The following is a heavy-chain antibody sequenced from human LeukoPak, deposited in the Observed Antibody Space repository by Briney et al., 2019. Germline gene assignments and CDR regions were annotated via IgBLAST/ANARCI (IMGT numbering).Heavy chain of an antibody. J-gene: IGHJ4*02. D-gene: IGHD1-14*01. CDR2: FYYSGST. Sequence: SETLSLTCTVSGGSITNYYWSWIRQPPGKGLEWLGYFYYSGSTTYNPSLKSRVTISVDTSKNQFSLKLSSVTAADTAVYYCARGHSANRDWGQGTLVTVSS. CDR3: ARGHSANRD. CDR1: GGSITNYY. V-gene: IGHV4-59*12.